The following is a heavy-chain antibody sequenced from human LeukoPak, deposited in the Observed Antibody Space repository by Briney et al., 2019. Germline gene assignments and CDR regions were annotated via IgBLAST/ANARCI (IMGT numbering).Heavy chain of an antibody. J-gene: IGHJ5*02. CDR2: IYYSGST. V-gene: IGHV4-39*01. CDR1: GGSISSSSYY. D-gene: IGHD4-11*01. Sequence: KSSETLSLTCTVSGGSISSSSYYWGWIRQPPGKGLEWIGSIYYSGSTYYNPSLKSRFTISVDTSKNQFSLKLSSVTAADTAVYYCARPVTAVNWFDPWGQGTLVTVSS. CDR3: ARPVTAVNWFDP.